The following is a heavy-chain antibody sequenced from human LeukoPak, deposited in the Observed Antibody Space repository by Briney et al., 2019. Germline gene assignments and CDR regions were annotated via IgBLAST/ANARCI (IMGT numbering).Heavy chain of an antibody. J-gene: IGHJ4*02. D-gene: IGHD1-26*01. CDR3: AKESGSYTSLDY. CDR2: ISYDGSNK. V-gene: IGHV3-30*18. CDR1: GFTLSSYG. Sequence: GGSLRLSCAASGFTLSSYGMHWVCQAPGKGLEWVAVISYDGSNKYYADSVKGRFTISRDNSKNTLYLQMNSLRAETTAVYYCAKESGSYTSLDYWGQGTLVTASS.